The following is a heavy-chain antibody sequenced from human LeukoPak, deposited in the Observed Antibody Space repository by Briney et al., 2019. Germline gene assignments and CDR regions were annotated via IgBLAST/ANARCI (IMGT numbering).Heavy chain of an antibody. CDR3: AEVVVAAAWFDP. CDR1: GGSFSGYY. D-gene: IGHD2-15*01. V-gene: IGHV4-34*01. Sequence: SETLSLTCAVYGGSFSGYYWSWIRQPPGKGLEWIGEINHSGSTNYNPSLKSRVTISVDTSKNQFSLKLSSVTAADTAVYYCAEVVVAAAWFDPWGQGTLVTVSS. J-gene: IGHJ5*02. CDR2: INHSGST.